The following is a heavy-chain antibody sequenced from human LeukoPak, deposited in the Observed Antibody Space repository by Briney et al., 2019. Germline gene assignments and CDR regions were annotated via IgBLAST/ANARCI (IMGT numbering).Heavy chain of an antibody. CDR3: ARESDFWSADDY. CDR2: IYTSGST. CDR1: GDSIRSGSFH. J-gene: IGHJ4*02. D-gene: IGHD3-3*01. V-gene: IGHV4-61*02. Sequence: PSETLSLTCSVSGDSIRSGSFHWNWIRQPAGKGLEWIVRIYTSGSTNYNPSLKSRVTMSVDTSKNQFSLKLSSVTAADTAVYYCARESDFWSADDYWGQGTLVTVSS.